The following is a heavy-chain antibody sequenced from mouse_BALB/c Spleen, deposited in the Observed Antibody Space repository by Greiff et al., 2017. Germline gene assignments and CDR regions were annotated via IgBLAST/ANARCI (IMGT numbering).Heavy chain of an antibody. CDR1: GYTFSSYW. D-gene: IGHD2-14*01. J-gene: IGHJ2*01. CDR3: ANYYRYDRYYFDY. CDR2: ILPGSGST. Sequence: VQLQQSGAELMKPGASVKISCKATGYTFSSYWIEWVKQRPGHGLEWIGEILPGSGSTNYNEKFKGKATFTADTSSNTAYMQLSSLTSEDSAVYYCANYYRYDRYYFDYWGQGTTLTVSS. V-gene: IGHV1-9*01.